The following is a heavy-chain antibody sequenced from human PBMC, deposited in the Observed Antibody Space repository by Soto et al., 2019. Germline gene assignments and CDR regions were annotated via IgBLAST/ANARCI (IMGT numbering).Heavy chain of an antibody. CDR3: AHRLRPSSHFDY. V-gene: IGHV2-70*12. CDR2: IDWDDDK. Sequence: SGPTLVNPTQTLTLTCTFSGFSLSTSGMRVSWIRQPPGKALEWLARIDWDDDKFYSTSLKTRLTISKDTSKNQVVLTMTNMDPVDTATYYCAHRLRPSSHFDYWGQGTLVTVSS. D-gene: IGHD2-2*01. CDR1: GFSLSTSGMR. J-gene: IGHJ4*02.